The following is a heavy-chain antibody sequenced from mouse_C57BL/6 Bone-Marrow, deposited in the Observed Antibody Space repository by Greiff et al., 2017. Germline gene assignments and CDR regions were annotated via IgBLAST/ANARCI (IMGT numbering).Heavy chain of an antibody. CDR3: TKSYYYGPWCAY. CDR2: IRLKSDNYAT. D-gene: IGHD1-1*01. J-gene: IGHJ3*01. Sequence: EVKLVESGGGLVQPGGSMKLSCVASGFTFSNYWMNWVRQSPEKGLEWVAQIRLKSDNYATHYAESVKGRFTISRDDSKSSVYLQMNNLRAEDTGIYYCTKSYYYGPWCAYWGQGTLVTVSA. V-gene: IGHV6-3*01. CDR1: GFTFSNYW.